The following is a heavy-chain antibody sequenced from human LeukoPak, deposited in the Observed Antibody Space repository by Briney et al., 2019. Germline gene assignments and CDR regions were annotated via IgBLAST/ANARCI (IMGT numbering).Heavy chain of an antibody. CDR2: INSDGSST. CDR1: GFTFSSYW. D-gene: IGHD3-9*01. Sequence: GGSLRLSCAASGFTFSSYWMHWVRQAPGKGLVWVSRINSDGSSTSYADSVKGRFTISRDNAKNTLYLQMNSLRAEDTAVYYCARDVLRYFDWLPLDAFDIWGQGTMVTVSS. V-gene: IGHV3-74*01. J-gene: IGHJ3*02. CDR3: ARDVLRYFDWLPLDAFDI.